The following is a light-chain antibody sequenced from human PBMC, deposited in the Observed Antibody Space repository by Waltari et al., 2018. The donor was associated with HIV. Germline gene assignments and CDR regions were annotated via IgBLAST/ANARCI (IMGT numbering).Light chain of an antibody. CDR1: NIGSKS. J-gene: IGLJ3*02. CDR3: QVWDTNSHHPGV. V-gene: IGLV3-21*04. Sequence: SYVLTQPPSVSVAPGKTARITCGGNNIGSKSVHWYQQKPGQAPVLVIYDDSDRPSGIPGRCSGANSGNTATLTISRVEAGDEADYYCQVWDTNSHHPGVFGGGTKLTVL. CDR2: DDS.